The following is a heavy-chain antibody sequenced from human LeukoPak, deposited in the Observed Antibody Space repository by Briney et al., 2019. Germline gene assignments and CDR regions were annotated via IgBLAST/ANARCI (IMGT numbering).Heavy chain of an antibody. V-gene: IGHV3-23*01. CDR2: ISGSGGNT. CDR1: GFTFSSYA. J-gene: IGHJ3*02. CDR3: AKPLIRSDAFDI. Sequence: PGGSLRLSCAASGFTFSSYAMSWVRQAPGKGREWVSAISGSGGNTYYADSVKGRFTISRDNSKNTLYLQMNSLRAEDTAVYYCAKPLIRSDAFDIWGQGTMVTVSS. D-gene: IGHD2-8*01.